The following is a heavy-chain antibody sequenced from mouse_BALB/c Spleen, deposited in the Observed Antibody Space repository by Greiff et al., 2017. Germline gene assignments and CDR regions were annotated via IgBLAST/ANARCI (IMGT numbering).Heavy chain of an antibody. J-gene: IGHJ3*01. D-gene: IGHD2-3*01. V-gene: IGHV2-4-1*01. Sequence: VQLQQSGPGLVQPSQCLSLTCTASGFSFTSYGVHWVRQSPGKGLEWLGVIWSGGSTDYTAAFISRLSISKDNSKSQVFFKMNSLQADDTAIYYCARNYDGYYSPFAYWGQGTLVTVSA. CDR3: ARNYDGYYSPFAY. CDR1: GFSFTSYG. CDR2: IWSGGST.